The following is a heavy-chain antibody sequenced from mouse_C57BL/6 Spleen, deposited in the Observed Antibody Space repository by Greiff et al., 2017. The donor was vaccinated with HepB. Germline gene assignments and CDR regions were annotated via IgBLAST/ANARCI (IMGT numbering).Heavy chain of an antibody. CDR3: ARRIYDGYYDAMDY. V-gene: IGHV1-64*01. J-gene: IGHJ4*01. CDR1: GYTFTSYW. D-gene: IGHD2-3*01. Sequence: QVQLKQPGAELVKPGASVKLSCKASGYTFTSYWMHWVKQRPGQGLEWIGMIHPNSGSTNYNEKFKSKATLTVDKSSSTAYMQLSSLTSEDSAVYYCARRIYDGYYDAMDYWGQGTSVTVSS. CDR2: IHPNSGST.